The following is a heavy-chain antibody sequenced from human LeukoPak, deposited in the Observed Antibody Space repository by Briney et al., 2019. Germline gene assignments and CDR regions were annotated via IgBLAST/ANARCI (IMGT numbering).Heavy chain of an antibody. Sequence: ASVKVSCKASGGTFSSYAISWVRQAPGQGLEWMGWINPNSGGTNYAQKFQGRVTMTRNTSISTAYMELSRLRSDDTAVYYCARGSEGPWGQGTMVTVSS. D-gene: IGHD2-15*01. J-gene: IGHJ3*01. CDR2: INPNSGGT. V-gene: IGHV1-2*02. CDR1: GGTFSSYA. CDR3: ARGSEGP.